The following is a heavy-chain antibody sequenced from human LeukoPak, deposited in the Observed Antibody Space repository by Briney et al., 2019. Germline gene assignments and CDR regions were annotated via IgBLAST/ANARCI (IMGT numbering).Heavy chain of an antibody. CDR2: IIPIFGTA. CDR3: ARDQKDSSGSNWFDP. CDR1: GGTFSSYA. J-gene: IGHJ5*02. V-gene: IGHV1-69*05. Sequence: SVKVSCKASGGTFSSYAIRWVRQAPGQGLEWMGRIIPIFGTANYAQKFQGRVTITTDESTSTAYMELSSLRSEDTAVYYCARDQKDSSGSNWFDPWGQGTLVTVSS. D-gene: IGHD3-22*01.